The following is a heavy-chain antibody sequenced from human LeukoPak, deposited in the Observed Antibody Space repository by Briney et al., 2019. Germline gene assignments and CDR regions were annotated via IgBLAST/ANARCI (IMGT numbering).Heavy chain of an antibody. CDR1: GGSISSYY. CDR2: IYYSGST. Sequence: SETLSLTCTVSGGSISSYYWSWIRQPPGKGLEWIGYIYYSGSTNYNPSLKSRVTISVDTSKNQFSLKLSSVTAADTAVYYCARTRRYCSSTSCPTGNWFDPWGQGTLVTVSS. V-gene: IGHV4-59*01. CDR3: ARTRRYCSSTSCPTGNWFDP. J-gene: IGHJ5*02. D-gene: IGHD2-2*01.